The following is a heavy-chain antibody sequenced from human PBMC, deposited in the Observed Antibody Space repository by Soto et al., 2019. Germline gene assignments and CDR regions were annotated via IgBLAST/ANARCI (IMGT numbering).Heavy chain of an antibody. CDR1: GFTFSSNG. Sequence: QVQLVESGGGVVQPGRSLRLSCAASGFTFSSNGMHWVRQAPGKGLEWVAVIWYDGSNKYYADSVKGRFTISRDNSKNALYLQMNSLRAEDTAVYYCARFSIAVAGSDDYWGQGTLVTVSS. D-gene: IGHD6-19*01. V-gene: IGHV3-33*01. CDR3: ARFSIAVAGSDDY. CDR2: IWYDGSNK. J-gene: IGHJ4*02.